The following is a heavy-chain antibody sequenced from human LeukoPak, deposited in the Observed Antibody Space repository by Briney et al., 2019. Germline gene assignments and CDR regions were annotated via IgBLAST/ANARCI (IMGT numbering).Heavy chain of an antibody. D-gene: IGHD2-15*01. V-gene: IGHV1-18*01. CDR1: GYTFTSYD. Sequence: ASVKVSCKASGYTFTSYDINWVRQATGQGLEWMGWISTYNSNTNYVQKLQGRVTMTSDTSTRTAYMELRSLRSDDTAVYYCAISYCSGGNCYSDYWGQGTLVTVSS. CDR2: ISTYNSNT. J-gene: IGHJ4*02. CDR3: AISYCSGGNCYSDY.